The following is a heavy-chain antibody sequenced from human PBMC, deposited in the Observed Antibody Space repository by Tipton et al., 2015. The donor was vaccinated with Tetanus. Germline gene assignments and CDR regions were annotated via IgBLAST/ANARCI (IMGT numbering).Heavy chain of an antibody. J-gene: IGHJ2*01. CDR1: GGSFSGYY. V-gene: IGHV4-34*01. CDR3: ARGGPESSWYFDL. Sequence: TLSLTCVVYGGSFSGYYWTWIRQPPGKGLEWIGEINHSGTTNYNPSLKSRVTILVDTSKNQFSLKLSSVTAADTAVYYCARGGPESSWYFDLWGRGTLVTVSS. CDR2: INHSGTT.